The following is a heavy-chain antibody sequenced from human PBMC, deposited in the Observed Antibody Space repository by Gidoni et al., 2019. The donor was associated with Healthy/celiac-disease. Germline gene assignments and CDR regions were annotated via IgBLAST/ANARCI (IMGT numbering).Heavy chain of an antibody. CDR1: TYPFTRYY. Sequence: QVPLVQSGAEVKNPRASVTVSCMASTYPFTRYYVHWVRKAPGQGLEWMGIINPRGGTTSNEQKVQGRVTMNRDTSTSTVYMELSSRASEDTAVYYCARDGGGSYFYFDYWGQGTLVTVSS. V-gene: IGHV1-46*01. D-gene: IGHD1-26*01. J-gene: IGHJ4*02. CDR3: ARDGGGSYFYFDY. CDR2: INPRGGTT.